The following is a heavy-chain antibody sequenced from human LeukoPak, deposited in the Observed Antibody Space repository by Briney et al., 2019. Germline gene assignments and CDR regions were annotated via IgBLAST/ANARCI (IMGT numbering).Heavy chain of an antibody. V-gene: IGHV1-18*01. Sequence: ASVKVSCKASGYTFTSYGISWVRQAPGQGLEWMGWISAYNGNTNYAQKLQGRVTITADKSTSTAYMELSSLRSEDTAVYYCARAPPRLDGYILYYWGQGTLVTVSS. D-gene: IGHD5-24*01. CDR1: GYTFTSYG. J-gene: IGHJ4*02. CDR2: ISAYNGNT. CDR3: ARAPPRLDGYILYY.